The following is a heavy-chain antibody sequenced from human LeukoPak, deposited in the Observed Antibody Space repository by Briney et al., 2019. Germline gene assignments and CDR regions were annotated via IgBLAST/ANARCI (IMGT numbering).Heavy chain of an antibody. J-gene: IGHJ6*03. V-gene: IGHV1-8*01. Sequence: VASVKVSCKASGYTFTSYDINWVRQATGQGLEWMGWMNPNSGNTGYAQKFQGRVTMTRNTSISTAYMELSSLRSEDTAVYFCARGQQEYSSAWYGDYYYYMDAWGKGTTVTISS. CDR3: ARGQQEYSSAWYGDYYYYMDA. D-gene: IGHD6-19*01. CDR1: GYTFTSYD. CDR2: MNPNSGNT.